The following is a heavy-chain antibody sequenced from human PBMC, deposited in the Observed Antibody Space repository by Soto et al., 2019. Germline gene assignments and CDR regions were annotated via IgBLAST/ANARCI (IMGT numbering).Heavy chain of an antibody. J-gene: IGHJ4*02. V-gene: IGHV1-3*01. CDR3: ARGNTGYDYGFFED. Sequence: ASVKVSCKTSGFTLSTYAMHWVRQAPGQSPEWMGWIAAVNGKTAYSPKFQGRVTLTTDTSASTVNMDLTSLRSEDTAVYYCARGNTGYDYGFFEDRGQGTRVTVAS. D-gene: IGHD5-12*01. CDR1: GFTLSTYA. CDR2: IAAVNGKT.